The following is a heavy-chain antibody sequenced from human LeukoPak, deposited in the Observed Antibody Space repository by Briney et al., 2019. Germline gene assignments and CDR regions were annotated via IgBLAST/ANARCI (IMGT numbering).Heavy chain of an antibody. Sequence: ASVKVSCKASGGTFSSYAISWVRQATGQGLKWMGWRNPNSGNTGYAQKFQGRVTITRNTSISTAYMELSSVRSEDTAVYYCARATRIAARPPPGRYYYYMDVWGKGTTVTVSS. V-gene: IGHV1-8*03. CDR2: RNPNSGNT. CDR3: ARATRIAARPPPGRYYYYMDV. J-gene: IGHJ6*03. CDR1: GGTFSSYA. D-gene: IGHD6-6*01.